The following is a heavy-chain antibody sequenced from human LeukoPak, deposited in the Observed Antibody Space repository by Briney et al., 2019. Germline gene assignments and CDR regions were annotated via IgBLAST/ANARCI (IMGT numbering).Heavy chain of an antibody. D-gene: IGHD3-3*01. CDR3: ARGAVTIFRGNWFDP. CDR1: GGSISSSSYY. J-gene: IGHJ5*02. V-gene: IGHV4-39*01. Sequence: PSETLSLTCTVSGGSISSSSYYWGWIRQPPGKGLEWIGSIYYSGSTNYNPSLKSRVTISVDTSKNQFSLKLSSVTAADTAVYHCARGAVTIFRGNWFDPWGQGTLVTVSS. CDR2: IYYSGST.